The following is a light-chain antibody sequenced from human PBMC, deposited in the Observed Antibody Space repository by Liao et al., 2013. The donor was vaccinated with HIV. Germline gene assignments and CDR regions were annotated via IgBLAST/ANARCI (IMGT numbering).Light chain of an antibody. CDR2: QDT. CDR1: KLGNKY. V-gene: IGLV3-1*01. Sequence: SYELTQPPSVSVSPGQTASITCSGDKLGNKYACWYQQKPGQSPVLVIYQDTKRPSGIPDRFSGSNSGNTATLTISGTQAMDEADYYCQAWDSNTGMFGGGTKLTVL. J-gene: IGLJ3*02. CDR3: QAWDSNTGM.